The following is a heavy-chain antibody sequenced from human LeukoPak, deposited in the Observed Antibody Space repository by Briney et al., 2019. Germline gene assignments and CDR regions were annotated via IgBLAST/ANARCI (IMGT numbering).Heavy chain of an antibody. CDR2: ISYDGSKK. J-gene: IGHJ6*02. D-gene: IGHD3-3*01. Sequence: PGRPLRLSCAASGFTFSSYAIHWVRQAPGKGLEWVAVISYDGSKKYRADSVKGRFTISRDNSNKMQYLEMDSLRADDTAVYYCARGGDFWSGYKTHEYGLDVWGQGTTVTVSS. CDR1: GFTFSSYA. CDR3: ARGGDFWSGYKTHEYGLDV. V-gene: IGHV3-30-3*01.